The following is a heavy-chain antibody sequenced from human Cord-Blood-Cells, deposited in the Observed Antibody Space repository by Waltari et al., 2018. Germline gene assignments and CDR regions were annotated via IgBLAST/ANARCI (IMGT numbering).Heavy chain of an antibody. J-gene: IGHJ3*02. Sequence: QVQLVQSGAEVKKPGASVKVPCKASGYTFTSYDINWVRQATGRGRGWMGWMNPNSGNTCYAQKYQGGGTMTRNTSISTAYMELSSLRSEDTAVYYCALTPTWEPAFDSWGQGTRVTVSS. D-gene: IGHD1-26*01. CDR3: ALTPTWEPAFDS. CDR1: GYTFTSYD. V-gene: IGHV1-8*01. CDR2: MNPNSGNT.